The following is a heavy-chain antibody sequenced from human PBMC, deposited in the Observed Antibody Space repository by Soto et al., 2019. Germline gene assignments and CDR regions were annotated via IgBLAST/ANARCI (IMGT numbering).Heavy chain of an antibody. CDR1: GFTVSSNY. CDR2: IYSGGST. Sequence: GGSLRLSCAASGFTVSSNYMSWVRQAPGKGLEWVSVIYSGGSTYYADSVKVRFTISRDNSKNTLYLQMNSLRAEDTAVYYCASTMANYDFWSGYYGYYYYGMDVWGQGTTVTVSS. D-gene: IGHD3-3*01. V-gene: IGHV3-53*01. CDR3: ASTMANYDFWSGYYGYYYYGMDV. J-gene: IGHJ6*02.